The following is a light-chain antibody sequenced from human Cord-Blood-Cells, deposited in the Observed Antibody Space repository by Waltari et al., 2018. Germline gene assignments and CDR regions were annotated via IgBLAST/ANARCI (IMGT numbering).Light chain of an antibody. CDR3: SSYAGSNNLYV. J-gene: IGLJ1*01. CDR2: EVS. Sequence: QSALTQPPSASGSPGQSVTISCTGTSSDVGGYNYVSWYQQHPGKAPQLMIYEVSKQPACVPDRFPGSKSGNTASLTVSGLQAEVEADYYCSSYAGSNNLYVFGTGTKVTVL. V-gene: IGLV2-8*01. CDR1: SSDVGGYNY.